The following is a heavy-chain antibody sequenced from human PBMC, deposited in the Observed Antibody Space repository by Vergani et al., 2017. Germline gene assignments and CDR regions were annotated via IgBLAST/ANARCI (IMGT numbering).Heavy chain of an antibody. Sequence: EVQLVESGGGLVQPGGSLRLSCAAPGFTVSSNYMSWVRQAPGKGLEWIGRIRDKAYNYATVYALSVKGRFTISRDDSKKTAYLQMNGLTTEDTAVYYCFYDFWAGYDSGDVWGKGTTVTVSS. CDR3: FYDFWAGYDSGDV. V-gene: IGHV3-73*01. CDR2: IRDKAYNYAT. J-gene: IGHJ6*04. CDR1: GFTVSSNY. D-gene: IGHD3/OR15-3a*01.